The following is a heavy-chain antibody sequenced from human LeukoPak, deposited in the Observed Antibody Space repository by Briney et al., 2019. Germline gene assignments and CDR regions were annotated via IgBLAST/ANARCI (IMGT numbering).Heavy chain of an antibody. CDR1: GGSIRSYY. CDR2: IYYSGST. D-gene: IGHD3-3*01. CDR3: ARLGDFWSGYYYDY. Sequence: PSETLSLTCTVFGGSIRSYYWSWIRQPPGKGLEWMGYIYYSGSTNYNPSLKSRVTISVDTSKNQFSLKLSSVTAADTAVYYCARLGDFWSGYYYDYWGQGTLVTVSS. V-gene: IGHV4-59*01. J-gene: IGHJ4*02.